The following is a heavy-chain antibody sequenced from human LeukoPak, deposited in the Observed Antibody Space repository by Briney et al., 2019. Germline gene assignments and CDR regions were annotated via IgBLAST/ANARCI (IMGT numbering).Heavy chain of an antibody. V-gene: IGHV3-21*01. D-gene: IGHD2-21*01. Sequence: GGSLRLSCAAAGFTFRSYSMNWVRQAPGKGLEWVSSISTTSGHIYYADSLKGRFTISRDNARNSLSLQVNGLRADDTGIYYCARGSMIARRLDAFDIWGQGTEVTVSS. J-gene: IGHJ3*02. CDR3: ARGSMIARRLDAFDI. CDR2: ISTTSGHI. CDR1: GFTFRSYS.